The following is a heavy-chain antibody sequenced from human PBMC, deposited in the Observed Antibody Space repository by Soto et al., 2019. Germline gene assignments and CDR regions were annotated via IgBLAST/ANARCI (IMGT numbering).Heavy chain of an antibody. CDR1: GGSFSGYY. D-gene: IGHD3-16*02. Sequence: SETLSLTCAVYGGSFSGYYWSWIRQPPGKGLEWIGEINHSGSTNYNPSLKSRVTISVDTSKNQFSLKLSSVTAADTAVYYCARGRSSYDYIWGSYRPTPFDYWGQGTLVTVSS. V-gene: IGHV4-34*01. CDR2: INHSGST. CDR3: ARGRSSYDYIWGSYRPTPFDY. J-gene: IGHJ4*02.